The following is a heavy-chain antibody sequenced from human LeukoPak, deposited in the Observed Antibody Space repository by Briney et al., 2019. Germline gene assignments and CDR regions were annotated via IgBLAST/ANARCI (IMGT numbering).Heavy chain of an antibody. J-gene: IGHJ5*02. Sequence: SETLSLTRTVSGGSISSYYWSWIRQPPGKGLEWIGYIYYSGSTNYNPSLKSRVTISVDTSKNQFSLKLSSVTAADTAVYYCARQDLKYNWFDPWGQGTLVTVSS. CDR3: ARQDLKYNWFDP. CDR2: IYYSGST. V-gene: IGHV4-59*08. CDR1: GGSISSYY.